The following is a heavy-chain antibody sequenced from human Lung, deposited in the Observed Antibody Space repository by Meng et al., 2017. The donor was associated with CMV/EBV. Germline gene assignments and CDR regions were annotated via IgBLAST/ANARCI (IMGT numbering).Heavy chain of an antibody. V-gene: IGHV3-20*01. Sequence: ESXKISXAASGFTFEDYGMSWVRQVPGKGLEWVSSIIWNGAGTSYADSVKGRFIISRDNAKNSLYLQMNSLRAEDTALYNCARDRGSSEYYLDNWGQGTLVTFSS. CDR2: IIWNGAGT. CDR3: ARDRGSSEYYLDN. D-gene: IGHD1-26*01. J-gene: IGHJ4*02. CDR1: GFTFEDYG.